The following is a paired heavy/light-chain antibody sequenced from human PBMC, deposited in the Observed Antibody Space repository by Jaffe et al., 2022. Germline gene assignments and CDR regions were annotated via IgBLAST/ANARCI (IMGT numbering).Light chain of an antibody. CDR3: QQYGSSPRVT. V-gene: IGKV3-20*01. CDR1: QSVSSNY. CDR2: GAS. Sequence: EIVLTQSPGTLSLSPGERATLSCRASQSVSSNYLAWYQQKPGQAPRLLIYGASSRATGTPDRFRGSGSGTDFTLTISRLEPEDFAVYYCQQYGSSPRVTFGQGTRLEIK. J-gene: IGKJ5*01.
Heavy chain of an antibody. CDR3: ARAPHVTTFYFDSVDYTDAFDV. V-gene: IGHV1-46*02. J-gene: IGHJ3*01. CDR2: INPSGGRT. D-gene: IGHD3-22*01. CDR1: GYTFYNYY. Sequence: QVHLVQSGAEVENPGASVKVSCKASGYTFYNYYIHWVRQAPGQGLEWMGIINPSGGRTGYAQSLQGRLTMTRDSSTNTVYMELSSLRSEDTAVYYCARAPHVTTFYFDSVDYTDAFDVWGQGTVVTVSS.